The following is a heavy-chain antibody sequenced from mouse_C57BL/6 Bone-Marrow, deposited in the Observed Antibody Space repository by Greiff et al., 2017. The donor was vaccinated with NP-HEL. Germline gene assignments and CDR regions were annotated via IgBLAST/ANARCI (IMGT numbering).Heavy chain of an antibody. CDR2: IDPSDSYT. CDR3: AREGTTVALDY. J-gene: IGHJ2*01. D-gene: IGHD1-1*01. V-gene: IGHV1-69*01. CDR1: GYTFTSYW. Sequence: VQLQQPGAELVMPGASVKLSCKASGYTFTSYWMHWVKQRPGQGLEWIGEIDPSDSYTNYNQKFKGKSTLTVDKSSSTAYMQLSSLTSEDSAVDYCAREGTTVALDYWGQGTTLTVSS.